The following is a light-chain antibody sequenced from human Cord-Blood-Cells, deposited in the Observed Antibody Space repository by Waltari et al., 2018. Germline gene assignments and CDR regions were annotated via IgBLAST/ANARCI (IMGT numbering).Light chain of an antibody. V-gene: IGLV4-69*01. CDR3: QTWGTGTHVV. CDR1: SGHSSYA. CDR2: LNSDGSH. J-gene: IGLJ2*01. Sequence: QLVLTQSPSASASLGASVKPTCTLRSGHSSYAIAWHQQQPEKGPRYLMKLNSDGSHSKGDGIPDRFSGSSSGAERYLTISSLQSEDEADYYCQTWGTGTHVVFGGGTKLTVL.